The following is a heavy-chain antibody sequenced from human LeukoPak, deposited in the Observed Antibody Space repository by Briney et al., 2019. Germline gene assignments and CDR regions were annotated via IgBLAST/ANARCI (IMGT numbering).Heavy chain of an antibody. CDR3: ARGVSYYDFWSGYYSYYYYMDV. V-gene: IGHV3-21*01. Sequence: GGSLRLSCAASGFTFSSYSMNWVRQAPGKGLEWVSSISSSSSYIYYADSVKGRFTISRDNAKNSLYLQMNSLRAEDTAVYYCARGVSYYDFWSGYYSYYYYMDVWGKGTTVTVSS. CDR2: ISSSSSYI. CDR1: GFTFSSYS. D-gene: IGHD3-3*01. J-gene: IGHJ6*03.